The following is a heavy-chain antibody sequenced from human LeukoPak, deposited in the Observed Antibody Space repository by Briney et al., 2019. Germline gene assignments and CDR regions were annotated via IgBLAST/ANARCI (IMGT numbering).Heavy chain of an antibody. CDR3: AKNGESRLIYYFDY. CDR2: ISDSGGST. Sequence: QPGGSLRLSCLASGFTFSNYAMSWVRQAPGKGLEWVSIISDSGGSTHRAESVEGRLTISRDNSKNTVYLQMNSLRVEDTAVYYCAKNGESRLIYYFDYWGQGTLVTVSS. CDR1: GFTFSNYA. J-gene: IGHJ4*02. D-gene: IGHD3-10*01. V-gene: IGHV3-23*01.